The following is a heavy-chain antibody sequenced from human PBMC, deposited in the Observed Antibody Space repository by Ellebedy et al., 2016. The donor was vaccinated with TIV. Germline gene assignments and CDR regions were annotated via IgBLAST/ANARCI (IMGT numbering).Heavy chain of an antibody. D-gene: IGHD1-14*01. CDR1: GGSISSGGYY. Sequence: SETLSLXXNVSGGSISSGGYYWSWIRQSAGKGLEWIGRIFMSGSTTYNPSLKNRVTMSVDASTTQLSLNLSSVTAADTAVYFCARLRQSRDRSHWYFDLWGRGTLVTVSS. CDR3: ARLRQSRDRSHWYFDL. J-gene: IGHJ2*01. V-gene: IGHV4-61*02. CDR2: IFMSGST.